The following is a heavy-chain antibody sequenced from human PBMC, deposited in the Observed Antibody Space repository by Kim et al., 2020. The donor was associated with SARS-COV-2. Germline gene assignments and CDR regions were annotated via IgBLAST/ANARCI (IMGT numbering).Heavy chain of an antibody. CDR1: GFTFSSYS. J-gene: IGHJ4*02. Sequence: GGSLRLSCAASGFTFSSYSMNWVRQAPGKGLEWVSYISSSSSTIYYADSVKGRFTISRDNAKNSLYLQMNSLRAEDTAVYYCARGTAAGTANYQNWGQGTLVTVSS. V-gene: IGHV3-48*04. D-gene: IGHD6-13*01. CDR2: ISSSSSTI. CDR3: ARGTAAGTANYQN.